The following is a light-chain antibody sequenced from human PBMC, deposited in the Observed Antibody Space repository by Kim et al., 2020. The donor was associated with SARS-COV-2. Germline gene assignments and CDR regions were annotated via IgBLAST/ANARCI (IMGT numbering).Light chain of an antibody. V-gene: IGLV3-19*01. J-gene: IGLJ1*01. CDR3: NSRDSSGNQHV. CDR2: GKN. Sequence: LGKKVRITCQGESLRTYVASWYQQKPGQAPLLVIYGKNDRPSGIPDRFSGSRSGNTASLTITGAQAEDEGDYYCNSRDSSGNQHVFGPGTKVTVL. CDR1: SLRTYV.